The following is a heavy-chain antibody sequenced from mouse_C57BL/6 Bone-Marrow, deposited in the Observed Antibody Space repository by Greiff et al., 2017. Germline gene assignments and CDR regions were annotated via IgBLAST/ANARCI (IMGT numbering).Heavy chain of an antibody. V-gene: IGHV1-15*01. Sequence: QVQLKESGAELVRPGASVTLSCKASGYTFTDYEMHWVKQTPVHGLEWIGAIDPETGGTAYNQKFKGKAILTADKSSSTAYMELRSLTSEDSAVYYCTGDWVYFDYWGQGTTLTVSS. CDR2: IDPETGGT. CDR3: TGDWVYFDY. CDR1: GYTFTDYE. J-gene: IGHJ2*01.